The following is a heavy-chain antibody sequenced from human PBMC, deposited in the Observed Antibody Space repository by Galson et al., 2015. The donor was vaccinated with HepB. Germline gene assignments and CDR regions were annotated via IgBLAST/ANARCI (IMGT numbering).Heavy chain of an antibody. V-gene: IGHV3-66*02. CDR1: GLIVSNNY. CDR2: IYGGGDT. CDR3: ASSSYPTRNWHFDL. D-gene: IGHD6-19*01. Sequence: SLRLSCAASGLIVSNNYMTWVRQAPGKGLEWVSLIYGGGDTTYADSVRGRFTISRDISKSTLYVQMTSLTTDDTAVYYCASSSYPTRNWHFDLWGRGTLVIVSS. J-gene: IGHJ2*01.